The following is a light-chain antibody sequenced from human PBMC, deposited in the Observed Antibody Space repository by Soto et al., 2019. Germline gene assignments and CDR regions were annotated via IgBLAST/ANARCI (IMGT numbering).Light chain of an antibody. CDR1: SSDVGGYNY. V-gene: IGLV2-14*01. J-gene: IGLJ1*01. CDR2: EVS. Sequence: QSALTQPASVSGSPGQSITISCTGTSSDVGGYNYVSWYQQHPGKAPKLMIYEVSNRPSGVSNRFSGSKSGNTASLAISGLQAAEEADDYCSSYTSSSIDYVFGTGTKLTVL. CDR3: SSYTSSSIDYV.